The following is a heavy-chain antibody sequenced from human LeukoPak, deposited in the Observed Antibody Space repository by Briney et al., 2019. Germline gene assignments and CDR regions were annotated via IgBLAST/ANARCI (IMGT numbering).Heavy chain of an antibody. CDR2: INSDGSTT. D-gene: IGHD6-6*01. Sequence: GGSLRLLCAASGFTFSSYWIHWVRQSPGKGLVWVSIINSDGSTTNYAVSVKGRFTISRDNAKNTLYLQLNSLRPEDTAVYYCARDYSSWFDYWGQGTLVTVSS. CDR1: GFTFSSYW. J-gene: IGHJ4*02. CDR3: ARDYSSWFDY. V-gene: IGHV3-74*01.